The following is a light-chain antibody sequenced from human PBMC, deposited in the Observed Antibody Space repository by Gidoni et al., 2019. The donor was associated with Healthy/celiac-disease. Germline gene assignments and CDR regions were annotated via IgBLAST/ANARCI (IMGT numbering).Light chain of an antibody. J-gene: IGLJ2*01. V-gene: IGLV3-1*01. Sequence: SYELTQPPSVSVSPRHTASITCSGDKLGDKYACWYQQKPGQSPVLVIYQDSKRPSGIPERFSGSNSGNTATLTISGTQAMDEADYYCQAWDSSTVVFGGGTKLTVL. CDR1: KLGDKY. CDR3: QAWDSSTVV. CDR2: QDS.